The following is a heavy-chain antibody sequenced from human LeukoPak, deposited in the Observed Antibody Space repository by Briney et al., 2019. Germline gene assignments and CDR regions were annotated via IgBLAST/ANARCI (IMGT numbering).Heavy chain of an antibody. Sequence: PGGSLRLSCAASGFTVSSNYMSWVRQAPGKGLEWVSVIYSGGSTYYADSVKGRFTISRDNSKNTLYLQMNSLRAEDTAAYYCASQGGDYSNPSGLYYYYGMDVWGQGTTVTVSS. CDR3: ASQGGDYSNPSGLYYYYGMDV. D-gene: IGHD4-11*01. V-gene: IGHV3-66*02. J-gene: IGHJ6*02. CDR1: GFTVSSNY. CDR2: IYSGGST.